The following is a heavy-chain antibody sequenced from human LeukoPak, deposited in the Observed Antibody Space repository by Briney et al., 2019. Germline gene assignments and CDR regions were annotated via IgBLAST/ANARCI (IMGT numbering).Heavy chain of an antibody. Sequence: PSETLSLTCAVYGGSFSGYYWAWIRQPPGKGLEWIGEINHSGSTNYNPSLKSRVTISLDTSKNQFSLKLSSVTAADTAIYYCARQVPGIWGQGTMVTVSS. CDR3: ARQVPGI. V-gene: IGHV4-34*01. J-gene: IGHJ3*02. CDR2: INHSGST. CDR1: GGSFSGYY.